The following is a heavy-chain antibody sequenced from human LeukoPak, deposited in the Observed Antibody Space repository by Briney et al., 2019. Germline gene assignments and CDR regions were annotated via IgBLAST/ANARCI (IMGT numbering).Heavy chain of an antibody. D-gene: IGHD2-2*01. CDR2: ISASNGNT. CDR1: GYTFTSYG. J-gene: IGHJ5*02. Sequence: ASVKVSCKASGYTFTSYGISWVRQAPGQGLEWMGWISASNGNTNYAQKLQGRVTMTTDTSTSTAYMELRSLRSDDTAVYYCARDIVVVPAANTVGWFDPWGQGTLVTVSS. V-gene: IGHV1-18*04. CDR3: ARDIVVVPAANTVGWFDP.